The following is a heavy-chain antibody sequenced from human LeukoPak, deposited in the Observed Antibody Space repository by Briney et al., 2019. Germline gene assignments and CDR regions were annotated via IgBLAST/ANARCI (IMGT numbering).Heavy chain of an antibody. V-gene: IGHV3-30*18. CDR3: AKASYSSGWIYYFDY. Sequence: GGSLRLSCAASGFTFSSYGMHWVRQAPGKGLEWVAVISYDGSNKYYADSVRGRFTIPRDNSKNTLYLQMNSLRAEDTAVYYCAKASYSSGWIYYFDYWGQGTLVTVSS. D-gene: IGHD6-19*01. CDR1: GFTFSSYG. J-gene: IGHJ4*02. CDR2: ISYDGSNK.